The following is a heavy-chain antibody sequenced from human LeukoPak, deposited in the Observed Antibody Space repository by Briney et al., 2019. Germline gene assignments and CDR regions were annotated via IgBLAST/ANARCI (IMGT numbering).Heavy chain of an antibody. J-gene: IGHJ5*02. Sequence: GRSLSLSCAVSGFTFSSYSMSWVRHPPGRGLEWVSAISGSGGSKYYADSVKGRFTISRDNSKNTLYLQMNSLRAEDTAVYYCAKVYRGYDRDWFDPWGQGTLVTVSS. CDR3: AKVYRGYDRDWFDP. CDR2: ISGSGGSK. D-gene: IGHD5-12*01. CDR1: GFTFSSYS. V-gene: IGHV3-23*01.